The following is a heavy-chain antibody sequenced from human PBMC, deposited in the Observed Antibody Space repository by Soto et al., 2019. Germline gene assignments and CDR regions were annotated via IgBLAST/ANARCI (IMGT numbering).Heavy chain of an antibody. J-gene: IGHJ4*02. CDR3: ARDRKIYYDSSGYSFDY. V-gene: IGHV1-18*04. CDR1: GYTFTSYG. D-gene: IGHD3-22*01. CDR2: ISAYNGNT. Sequence: PSVKVSCKASGYTFTSYGISWVRQAPGQGLEWMGWISAYNGNTNYAQKLQGRVTMTTDTSTSTAYMELRSLRSDDTAVYYCARDRKIYYDSSGYSFDYWGQGTLVTVSS.